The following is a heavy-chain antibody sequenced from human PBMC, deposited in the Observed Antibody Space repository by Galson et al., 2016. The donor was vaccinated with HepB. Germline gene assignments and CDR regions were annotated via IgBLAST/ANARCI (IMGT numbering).Heavy chain of an antibody. CDR1: GFTFDDHG. V-gene: IGHV3-9*01. CDR3: VKDIKGWLQGFAS. D-gene: IGHD5-24*01. J-gene: IGHJ4*02. CDR2: ISWNSGSI. Sequence: SLRLSCAASGFTFDDHGMHWVRQGPGKGLEWVSGISWNSGSIGYADSVKGRLTISRDNAKNSPYLQMNSLRVEDTALYYCVKDIKGWLQGFASWGQGTLVTVSS.